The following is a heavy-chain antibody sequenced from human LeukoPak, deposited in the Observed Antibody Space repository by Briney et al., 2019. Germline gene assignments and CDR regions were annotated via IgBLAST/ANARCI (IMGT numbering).Heavy chain of an antibody. CDR2: INSDGSST. CDR1: GFTFSSYW. J-gene: IGHJ6*03. D-gene: IGHD4-17*01. CDR3: ARVDYGDYDLVYYYMDV. V-gene: IGHV3-74*01. Sequence: GGSLRLSCAASGFTFSSYWMHWVRQAPGKGLVWVSRINSDGSSTSYADSVKGRFTISRDNAKNSLYLQMNSLRAEDTALYYCARVDYGDYDLVYYYMDVWGKGTTVTVSS.